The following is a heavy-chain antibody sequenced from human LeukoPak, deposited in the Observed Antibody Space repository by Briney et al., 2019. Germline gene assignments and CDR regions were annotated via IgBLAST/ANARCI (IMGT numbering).Heavy chain of an antibody. CDR1: GFTFTTYG. J-gene: IGHJ1*01. CDR3: AKDSDYVSIEYFQH. CDR2: IRYDGINK. D-gene: IGHD5-12*01. V-gene: IGHV3-30*02. Sequence: GGSLRLSCAASGFTFTTYGMHWVRQAPGKGLEWVAFIRYDGINKYYADSVKGRFTLSRDNSKNPLYLQMNSRRAEDTAVYYCAKDSDYVSIEYFQHWGQGTLVTVSS.